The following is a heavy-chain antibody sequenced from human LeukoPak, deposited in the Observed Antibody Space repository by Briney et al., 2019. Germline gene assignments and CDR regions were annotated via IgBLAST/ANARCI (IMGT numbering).Heavy chain of an antibody. J-gene: IGHJ4*02. CDR1: GGSFSGYY. CDR2: INHSGST. D-gene: IGHD3-3*01. V-gene: IGHV4-34*01. CDR3: ARGPRLITIFGVVSRVIEAFFDY. Sequence: KSSETLSLTCAVYGGSFSGYYWSWIRQPPGKGLEWIGEINHSGSTNYNPSLKSRVTISVDTSKNRFSLKLSSVTAADTAVYYCARGPRLITIFGVVSRVIEAFFDYWGQGTLVTVSS.